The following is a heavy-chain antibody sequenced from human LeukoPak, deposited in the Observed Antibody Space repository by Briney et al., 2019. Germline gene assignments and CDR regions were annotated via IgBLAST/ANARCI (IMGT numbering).Heavy chain of an antibody. CDR3: ARTVEYSSGWAPFDY. CDR1: GFTFSSYS. CDR2: ISSSSSYI. V-gene: IGHV3-21*01. Sequence: GGSLRLSCAASGFTFSSYSMNWVRQAPGKGLEWVSSISSSSSYIYYADSVKGRFTISRDNAKNSLYLQMNSLRAEDTAVYYCARTVEYSSGWAPFDYWGQGTLVTVSS. D-gene: IGHD6-19*01. J-gene: IGHJ4*02.